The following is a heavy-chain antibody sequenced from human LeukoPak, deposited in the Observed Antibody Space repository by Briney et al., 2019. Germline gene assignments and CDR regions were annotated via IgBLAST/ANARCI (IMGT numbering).Heavy chain of an antibody. J-gene: IGHJ4*02. V-gene: IGHV3-23*01. Sequence: GGSLRLSCAPSGLPFSKYAMSWVRQSPGEGIEWVSAMTGGGSGRYYADSMKSRFTISRGNSKNTLYLQINSLRAEDTAVYYCAKWGDYDVLTGYYVSDYWGQGTLVTVSS. CDR1: GLPFSKYA. CDR2: MTGGGSGR. D-gene: IGHD3-9*01. CDR3: AKWGDYDVLTGYYVSDY.